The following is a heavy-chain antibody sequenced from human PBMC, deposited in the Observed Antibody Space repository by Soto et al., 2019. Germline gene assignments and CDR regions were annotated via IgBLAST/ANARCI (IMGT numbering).Heavy chain of an antibody. Sequence: QDQLVQSGAEVKKPGSSVKVSCKASGGTFSSHTFSWVRQSPGQGLAWMGRIIPALGTATYAQKFQGRVTITADESATTLYMEPNSLRSEDAAVYYCARPDYGDYWYFDLWGRGTLVTVSS. CDR3: ARPDYGDYWYFDL. CDR2: IIPALGTA. CDR1: GGTFSSHT. V-gene: IGHV1-69*08. J-gene: IGHJ2*01. D-gene: IGHD4-17*01.